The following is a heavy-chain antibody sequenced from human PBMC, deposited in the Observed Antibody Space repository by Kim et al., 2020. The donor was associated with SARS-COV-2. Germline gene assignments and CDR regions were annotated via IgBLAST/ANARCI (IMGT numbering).Heavy chain of an antibody. J-gene: IGHJ4*02. CDR3: ARMDYYDSLDY. CDR2: GNT. D-gene: IGHD3-22*01. Sequence: GNTFYANPVKGRFTISRDNSKNTLDLQMGSLRAEDTAVYYCARMDYYDSLDYWGQGTLVTVSS. V-gene: IGHV3-64*01.